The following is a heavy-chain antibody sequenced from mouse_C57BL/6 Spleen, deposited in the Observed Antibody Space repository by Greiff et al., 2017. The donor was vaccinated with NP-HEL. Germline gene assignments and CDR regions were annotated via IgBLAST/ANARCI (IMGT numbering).Heavy chain of an antibody. V-gene: IGHV1-18*01. D-gene: IGHD1-1*01. CDR3: ARIYGSSGFAY. CDR1: GYTFTDYN. CDR2: INPNNGGT. J-gene: IGHJ3*01. Sequence: EVQLQQSGPELVKPGASVKIPCKASGYTFTDYNMDWVKQSHGKSLEWIGDINPNNGGTIYNQKFKGKATLTVDKSSSTAYMGLRSLTSEDTAVYYCARIYGSSGFAYWGQGTLVTVSA.